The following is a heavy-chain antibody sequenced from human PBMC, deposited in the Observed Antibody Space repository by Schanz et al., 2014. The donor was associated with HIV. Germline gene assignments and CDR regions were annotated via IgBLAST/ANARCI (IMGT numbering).Heavy chain of an antibody. V-gene: IGHV1-2*02. D-gene: IGHD2-15*01. J-gene: IGHJ6*02. CDR3: TGVSVDSGSCGV. Sequence: QVQLVQSGADVKKPGASVRVSCKVSGYNFVDHYVHWVRQAPGQGLEWLGWINPKSGDTNFAQKFQGRVTMTRDTFISASIMVRSRLKADDAADYYATGVSVDSGSCGVWGQGTTVTVSS. CDR2: INPKSGDT. CDR1: GYNFVDHY.